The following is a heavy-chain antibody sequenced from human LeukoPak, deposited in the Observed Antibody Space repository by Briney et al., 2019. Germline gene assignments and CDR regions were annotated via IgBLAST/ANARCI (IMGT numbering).Heavy chain of an antibody. D-gene: IGHD2-15*01. CDR3: ARDTGGVVVAVTPFDY. CDR1: GFNFDDYA. CDR2: ISWNSGSI. Sequence: GGSLRLSCAASGFNFDDYAMHWVRQAPGKGLEWVSGISWNSGSIGYADSVKGRFILFRDNAKNSLYLEMNSLRAEDAAFYYCARDTGGVVVAVTPFDYWGQGTLVTVSS. V-gene: IGHV3-9*01. J-gene: IGHJ4*02.